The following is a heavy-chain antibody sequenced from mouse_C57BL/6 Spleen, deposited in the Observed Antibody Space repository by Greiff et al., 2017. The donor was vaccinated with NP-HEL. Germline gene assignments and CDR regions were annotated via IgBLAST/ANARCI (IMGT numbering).Heavy chain of an antibody. D-gene: IGHD2-5*01. CDR3: ARKDYSNLNYFDY. V-gene: IGHV1-50*01. J-gene: IGHJ2*01. CDR1: GYTFTSYW. Sequence: QVQLKQPGAELVKPGASVKLSCKASGYTFTSYWMQWVKQRPGQGLEWIGEIDPSDSYTNYNQKFKGKATLTVDTSSSTAYMQLSSLTSEDSAVYYCARKDYSNLNYFDYWGQGTTLTVSS. CDR2: IDPSDSYT.